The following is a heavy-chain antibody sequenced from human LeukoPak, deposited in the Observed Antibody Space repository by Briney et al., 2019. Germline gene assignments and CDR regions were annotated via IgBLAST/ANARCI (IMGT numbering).Heavy chain of an antibody. D-gene: IGHD5-24*01. CDR3: VRRMGGGNYYGLDV. Sequence: GGSLRLSCAASGFTFSGSDMHWVRQASGKGLEWVGRIRSKANTYATAYAASVEGRFTVSRDDSKNTAYLQMNSLKTEDTAVYYCVRRMGGGNYYGLDVWGQGTTVTVSS. CDR2: IRSKANTYAT. V-gene: IGHV3-73*01. CDR1: GFTFSGSD. J-gene: IGHJ6*02.